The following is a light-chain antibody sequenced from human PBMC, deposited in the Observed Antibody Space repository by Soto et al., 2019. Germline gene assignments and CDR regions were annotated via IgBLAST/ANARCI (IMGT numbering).Light chain of an antibody. CDR3: QAWGSDTVV. Sequence: SYELTQPPSVSVSPGQTASITCSGDHLENVYASWYQQKSGQSPVLVIYQDTKRPSGIPERFSGSNSGNTATLTISGTQALDEADYYCQAWGSDTVVFGGGTKLTVL. V-gene: IGLV3-1*01. CDR2: QDT. CDR1: HLENVY. J-gene: IGLJ2*01.